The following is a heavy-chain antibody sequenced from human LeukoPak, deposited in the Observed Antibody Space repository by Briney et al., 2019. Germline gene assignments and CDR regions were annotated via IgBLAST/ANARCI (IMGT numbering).Heavy chain of an antibody. D-gene: IGHD3-22*01. J-gene: IGHJ4*02. V-gene: IGHV3-30-3*01. CDR2: ISYDGSNK. CDR3: ARLVVVIGFDY. Sequence: PGGSLRLSCAASGFTFSSYAMHWVRQAPGMGLEWVAVISYDGSNKYYADSVKGRFTISRDNSKNTLYLQMNSLRAEDTAVYYCARLVVVIGFDYWGQGTLVTVSS. CDR1: GFTFSSYA.